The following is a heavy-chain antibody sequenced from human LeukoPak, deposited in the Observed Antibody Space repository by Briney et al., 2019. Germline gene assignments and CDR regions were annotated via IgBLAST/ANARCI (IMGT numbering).Heavy chain of an antibody. Sequence: GGSLRLACAASGFAFSDSWMTWIRQAPGKGLEWVGRIASKTDGGTTDYAAPVKGRFTISRDDSKNTLFLQMNSLKTEDTAVYYCTTGIRGDCGQGTLVTVSS. V-gene: IGHV3-15*04. CDR1: GFAFSDSW. CDR3: TTGIRGD. CDR2: IASKTDGGTT. J-gene: IGHJ4*02.